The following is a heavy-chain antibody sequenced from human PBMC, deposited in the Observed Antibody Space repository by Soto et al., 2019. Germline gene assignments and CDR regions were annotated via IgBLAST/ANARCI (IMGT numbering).Heavy chain of an antibody. D-gene: IGHD6-19*01. J-gene: IGHJ6*02. V-gene: IGHV3-30*18. Sequence: QVQLVESGGGVVQPGRSLRLSCAASGFTFSSYGMHWVRQAPGKGLEWVAVILYDGSKKYYADSVKGRFTISRDNSKNTLYLQMSSLRAEDPALYYCVKDGSSGWPYFDDMDVWGQGTTVTVSS. CDR2: ILYDGSKK. CDR3: VKDGSSGWPYFDDMDV. CDR1: GFTFSSYG.